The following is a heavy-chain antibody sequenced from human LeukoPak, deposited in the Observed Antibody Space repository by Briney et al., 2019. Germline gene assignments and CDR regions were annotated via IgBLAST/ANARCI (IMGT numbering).Heavy chain of an antibody. CDR2: IIPILGIA. Sequence: SVKVSCKASGGTFSSYAISWVRQAPGQGLEWMGRIIPILGIANYAQKFQGRVTITADKSTSTAYMELSSLGSEDTAVYYCARDTTYYYGSGSYYNAGLSDYWGQGTLVTVSS. J-gene: IGHJ4*02. CDR1: GGTFSSYA. CDR3: ARDTTYYYGSGSYYNAGLSDY. D-gene: IGHD3-10*01. V-gene: IGHV1-69*04.